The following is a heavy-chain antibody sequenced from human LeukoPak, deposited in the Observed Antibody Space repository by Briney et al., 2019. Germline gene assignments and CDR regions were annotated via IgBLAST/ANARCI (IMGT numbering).Heavy chain of an antibody. D-gene: IGHD4-17*01. CDR3: ARGGFGDYVY. CDR2: IYYSGST. Sequence: SETLSLTCTVSGGSISSYYWSWIRQPPGKGLEWIGYIYYSGSTNYNPSLKSRVTISVDTSKNQFSLKLSSVTAADTAVYYCARGGFGDYVYWGQGTLVTVPS. J-gene: IGHJ4*02. CDR1: GGSISSYY. V-gene: IGHV4-59*01.